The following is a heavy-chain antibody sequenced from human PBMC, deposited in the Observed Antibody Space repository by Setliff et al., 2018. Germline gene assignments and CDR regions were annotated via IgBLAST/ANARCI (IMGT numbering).Heavy chain of an antibody. J-gene: IGHJ6*03. Sequence: SETLSLTCTVSGGSISSGDYYWGWIRQPPGKGLEWIGHIYIGGSANYNPSLKSRVTMSIDTSKNQFSLKLNSVTAADMAVYYCAREQWLDPPGYYYMDVWAKGTTVTVSS. CDR3: AREQWLDPPGYYYMDV. D-gene: IGHD6-19*01. CDR2: IYIGGSA. CDR1: GGSISSGDYY. V-gene: IGHV4-61*08.